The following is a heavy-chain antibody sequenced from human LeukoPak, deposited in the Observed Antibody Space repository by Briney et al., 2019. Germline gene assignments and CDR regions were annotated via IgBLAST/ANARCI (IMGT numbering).Heavy chain of an antibody. CDR1: GGSISSGSYY. J-gene: IGHJ4*02. CDR2: IYTSGST. CDR3: ARGQWLPDY. D-gene: IGHD3-22*01. Sequence: PSETLSLTCTVSGGSISSGSYYWSWIRQPAGKGLEWIGRIYTSGSTNYNPSLKSRVTISVDTSKNQFSLKLSSVTAADTAVYYCARGQWLPDYWGQGTLVTVSS. V-gene: IGHV4-61*02.